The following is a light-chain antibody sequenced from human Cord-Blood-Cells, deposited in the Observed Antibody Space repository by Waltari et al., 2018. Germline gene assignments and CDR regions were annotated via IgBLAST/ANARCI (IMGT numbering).Light chain of an antibody. CDR2: RNN. J-gene: IGLJ3*02. CDR3: AAWDDSLSGPWV. V-gene: IGLV1-47*01. Sequence: QSVLTQPPSASGTPGQRVTISCSGSRSNIRSNYVYWYQQLPGTAPNLLIYRNNQRTSGVPDRFSGSKSGTSASLAISGLRSEDEADYYCAAWDDSLSGPWVFGGGTKLTVL. CDR1: RSNIRSNY.